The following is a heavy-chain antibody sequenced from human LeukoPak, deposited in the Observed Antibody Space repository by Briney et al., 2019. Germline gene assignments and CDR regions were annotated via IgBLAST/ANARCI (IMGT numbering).Heavy chain of an antibody. Sequence: GGSLSFSGTVSGFTVSSNSMSWVRQAPGKELKWVSFIYSDNTHYSDSVKGRFTISRDNSKNTLYLQMNSLRAEDTAVYYCAKNCRGLPDEPFDYWGQGTLVTVSS. V-gene: IGHV3-53*01. CDR1: GFTVSSNS. D-gene: IGHD4-17*01. CDR3: AKNCRGLPDEPFDY. CDR2: IYSDNT. J-gene: IGHJ4*02.